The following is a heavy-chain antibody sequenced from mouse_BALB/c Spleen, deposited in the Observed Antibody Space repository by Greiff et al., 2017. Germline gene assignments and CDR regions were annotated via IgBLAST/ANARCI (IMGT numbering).Heavy chain of an antibody. D-gene: IGHD2-3*01. CDR2: IDPENGNT. J-gene: IGHJ3*01. CDR3: ARSDGYQGAY. Sequence: EVKLVESGAELVRPGALVKLSCKASGFNIKDYYMHWVKQRPEQGLEWIGWIDPENGNTIYDPKFQGKASITADTSSNTAYLQLSSLTSEDTAVYYCARSDGYQGAYWGQGTLVTVSA. V-gene: IGHV14-1*02. CDR1: GFNIKDYY.